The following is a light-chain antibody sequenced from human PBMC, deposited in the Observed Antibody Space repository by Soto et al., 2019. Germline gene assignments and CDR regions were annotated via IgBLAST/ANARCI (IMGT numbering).Light chain of an antibody. Sequence: DIVMTQSPLSLPVTPGEPASISCRSSQSLLHNNGYNYLDWYLEKPGQSPQLLIYLGSNRASGVPDRFSGSGSGTDLTLKISRVEAEDVGVYYCMQALQSPLYTFGQGTKLEIK. CDR1: QSLLHNNGYNY. J-gene: IGKJ2*01. V-gene: IGKV2-28*01. CDR2: LGS. CDR3: MQALQSPLYT.